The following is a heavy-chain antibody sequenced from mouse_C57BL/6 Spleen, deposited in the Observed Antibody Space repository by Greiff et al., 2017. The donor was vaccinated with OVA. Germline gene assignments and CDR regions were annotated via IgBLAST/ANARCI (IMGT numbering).Heavy chain of an antibody. Sequence: VKLVESGPGLVAPSQSLSITCTVSGFSLTSYAISWVRQPPGTGLEWLGVIWTGGGTNSNSALKSRLSISKDNSKSQVFLKMNSLQTDDTARYYCARNFDPNWDEYYFDYWGKGTTLTVSS. V-gene: IGHV2-9-1*01. CDR2: IWTGGGT. J-gene: IGHJ2*01. D-gene: IGHD4-1*01. CDR3: ARNFDPNWDEYYFDY. CDR1: GFSLTSYA.